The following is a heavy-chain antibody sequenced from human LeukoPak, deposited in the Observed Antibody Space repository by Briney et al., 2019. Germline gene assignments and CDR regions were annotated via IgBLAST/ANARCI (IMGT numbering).Heavy chain of an antibody. CDR2: VSGNGGST. Sequence: GGSLRLSCAASGFTFSSYAMSWVRQAPGKGLEWVSTVSGNGGSTYYVDSVKGRLTISRDNTKNTLYPQMNSLRAEDTAVYYCAKSKAGSGNYGDYWGQGTLVTVSS. CDR1: GFTFSSYA. J-gene: IGHJ4*02. V-gene: IGHV3-23*01. CDR3: AKSKAGSGNYGDY. D-gene: IGHD1-26*01.